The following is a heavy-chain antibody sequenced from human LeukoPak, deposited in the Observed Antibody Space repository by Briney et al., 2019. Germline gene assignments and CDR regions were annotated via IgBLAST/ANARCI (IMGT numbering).Heavy chain of an antibody. J-gene: IGHJ4*02. CDR2: ISGSGGST. CDR3: AKRDGYSSRSYFDY. V-gene: IGHV3-23*01. Sequence: GGSLRLSCAASGFTFSSYAMSWVRQAPGKGLEWVSAISGSGGSTYYADSVKGRFTISGDNSKNTLYPQMNSLRAEDTAVYYCAKRDGYSSRSYFDYWGQGTLVTVSS. D-gene: IGHD6-13*01. CDR1: GFTFSSYA.